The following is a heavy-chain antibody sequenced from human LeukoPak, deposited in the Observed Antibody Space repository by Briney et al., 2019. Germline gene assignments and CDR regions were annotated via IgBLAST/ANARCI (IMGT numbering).Heavy chain of an antibody. CDR3: ARGENYYDSSGLDY. D-gene: IGHD3-22*01. Sequence: PSETLSLTCTVSGGSISSSSYYWGWIRQPPGTGLEWIGEINHSGSTNYNPSLKSRVTISVDTSKNQFSLKLSSVTAADTAVYYCARGENYYDSSGLDYWGQGNLVTVSS. J-gene: IGHJ4*02. CDR2: INHSGST. CDR1: GGSISSSSYY. V-gene: IGHV4-39*07.